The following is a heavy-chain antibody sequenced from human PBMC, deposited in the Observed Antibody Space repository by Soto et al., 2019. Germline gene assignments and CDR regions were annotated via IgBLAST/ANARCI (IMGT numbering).Heavy chain of an antibody. Sequence: SETLSLTCTVSGGSISSSSYYWGWIRQPPVKGLEWIGSIYYSGSTYYNPSLKSRVTISVDTSKNQFSLKLSSVTAADTAVYYCARHDTIFGVVIHYYYYYMDVWGKGTTVTVSS. V-gene: IGHV4-39*01. CDR2: IYYSGST. D-gene: IGHD3-3*01. CDR3: ARHDTIFGVVIHYYYYYMDV. J-gene: IGHJ6*03. CDR1: GGSISSSSYY.